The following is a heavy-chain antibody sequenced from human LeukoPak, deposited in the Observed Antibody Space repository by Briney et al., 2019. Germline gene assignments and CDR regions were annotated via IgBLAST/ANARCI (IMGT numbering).Heavy chain of an antibody. J-gene: IGHJ4*02. Sequence: GGSLRLSCAASGFTVSSNYMSGVRQAPGKGLEWVSVIYSGGSTDYADSVKGRFTISRDNSKNTLYLQMNSLRAEDTAVYYCARPGGSSGYYSPFDYWGQGTLVTVSS. V-gene: IGHV3-66*02. CDR2: IYSGGST. D-gene: IGHD3-22*01. CDR1: GFTVSSNY. CDR3: ARPGGSSGYYSPFDY.